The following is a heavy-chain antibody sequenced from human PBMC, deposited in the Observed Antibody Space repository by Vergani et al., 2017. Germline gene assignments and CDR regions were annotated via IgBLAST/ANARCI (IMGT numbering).Heavy chain of an antibody. J-gene: IGHJ4*02. CDR1: GGSISRNDYY. CDR2: IYYSGST. Sequence: QVQLQESGPGLVKPSQTLSLTCTVSGGSISRNDYYWTWLRQPPGKGREWLVYIYYSGSTYYHPSLTSRLPMSVDTSKNQFSLELSSVTASDTAMYYCTSKPTGTTWYSVKYYFDFWGQGTLVAVSS. V-gene: IGHV4-30-4*08. D-gene: IGHD1/OR15-1a*01. CDR3: TSKPTGTTWYSVKYYFDF.